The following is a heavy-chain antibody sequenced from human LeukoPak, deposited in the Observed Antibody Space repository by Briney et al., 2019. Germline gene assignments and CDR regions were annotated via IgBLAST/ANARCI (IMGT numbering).Heavy chain of an antibody. CDR2: ISSSSSYI. D-gene: IGHD6-19*01. V-gene: IGHV3-21*01. J-gene: IGHJ4*02. CDR1: AFTFTSYS. Sequence: MTGGSLRLSCAASAFTFTSYSMNWVRQAPGKGLEWVSSISSSSSYIYYADSVKGRFSISRDNAKNSLYLQMNSLRAEDTAVYYCELDVTVAGGYWGQGTLVTVSS. CDR3: ELDVTVAGGY.